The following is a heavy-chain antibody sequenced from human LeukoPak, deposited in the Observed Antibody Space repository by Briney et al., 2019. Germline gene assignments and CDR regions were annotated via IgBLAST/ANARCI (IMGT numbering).Heavy chain of an antibody. CDR3: AKIGDYDFWSGPSAGHFDY. CDR1: GFTFSGYA. D-gene: IGHD3-3*01. V-gene: IGHV3-23*01. J-gene: IGHJ4*02. CDR2: VSGGGGSA. Sequence: GGSLRLSCAASGFTFSGYAMSWVRQAPGKGLEWVSAVSGGGGSAYYADSVKGRFTISRDNSKNTLYLQTNSLKVEDTAVYFCAKIGDYDFWSGPSAGHFDYWGQGTLVTVSS.